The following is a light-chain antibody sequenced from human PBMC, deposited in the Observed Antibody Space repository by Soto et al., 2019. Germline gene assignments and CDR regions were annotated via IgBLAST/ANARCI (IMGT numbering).Light chain of an antibody. V-gene: IGKV2-28*01. CDR3: MQALQTPT. J-gene: IGKJ1*01. CDR2: VGS. CDR1: QSLLHSNGYNY. Sequence: DIVMTQSALSLSVTPGERASISCRCSQSLLHSNGYNYLDWYLQKPGQSPQVLIYVGSNRASGVPDRFSGSGSGTDFTLKISRVEAEDVGVYYCMQALQTPTFGQGTKVDIK.